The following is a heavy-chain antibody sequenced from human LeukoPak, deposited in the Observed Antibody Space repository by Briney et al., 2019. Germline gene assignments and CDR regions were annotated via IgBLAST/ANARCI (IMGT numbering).Heavy chain of an antibody. Sequence: ASVKVSCKASGYTFTSYDINWVRQATGQGLEWMGWMNPNSGNTGYAQKFQGRVTMTRNTSISTAYMELSSLRSEDTAVYYCARVTCSTSCHDYYYYYMDVWGNGTTVTVSS. CDR3: ARVTCSTSCHDYYYYYMDV. V-gene: IGHV1-8*01. J-gene: IGHJ6*03. CDR2: MNPNSGNT. D-gene: IGHD2-2*01. CDR1: GYTFTSYD.